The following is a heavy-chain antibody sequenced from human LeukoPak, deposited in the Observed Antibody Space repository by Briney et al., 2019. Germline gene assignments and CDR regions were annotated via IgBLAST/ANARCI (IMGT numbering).Heavy chain of an antibody. Sequence: GGSLRLSCAASGFIFSSYSMKWVRQDPGKGLEWVSSISSSSSYIYYADSVKGRFTISRDNAENSLYLQMNSLRAEDTAVYYCARAPYDSSGYYYGWGQGTLVTVSS. CDR2: ISSSSSYI. D-gene: IGHD3-22*01. CDR1: GFIFSSYS. V-gene: IGHV3-21*01. CDR3: ARAPYDSSGYYYG. J-gene: IGHJ4*02.